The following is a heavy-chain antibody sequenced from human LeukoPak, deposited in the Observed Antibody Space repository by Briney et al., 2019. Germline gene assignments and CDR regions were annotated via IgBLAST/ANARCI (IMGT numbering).Heavy chain of an antibody. CDR1: GGSFSGYY. Sequence: PSETLSLTCAVYGGSFSGYYWSWIRQPPGKGLEWIGEINHSGSTNYNPSLKSRATLSVDTSKNQFSLKLSSVTAADTAVYYCARTYYDFWSGYYTGFAYWGQGTLVTVSS. V-gene: IGHV4-34*01. J-gene: IGHJ4*02. CDR2: INHSGST. CDR3: ARTYYDFWSGYYTGFAY. D-gene: IGHD3-3*01.